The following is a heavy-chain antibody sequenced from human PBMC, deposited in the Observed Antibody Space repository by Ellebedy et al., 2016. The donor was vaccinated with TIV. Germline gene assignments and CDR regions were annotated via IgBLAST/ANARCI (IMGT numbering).Heavy chain of an antibody. CDR1: EDTFSNYE. J-gene: IGHJ4*02. CDR3: ATQGATGFDY. D-gene: IGHD1-26*01. CDR2: MNPKSGNT. Sequence: AASVKVSCKASEDTFSNYEINWVRQAFGQGLEWMGWMNPKSGNTGYAQEFQGRLTMTRNTSISTAYMELSSLKSEDTALYSCATQGATGFDYWGQGSLVTVSS. V-gene: IGHV1-8*01.